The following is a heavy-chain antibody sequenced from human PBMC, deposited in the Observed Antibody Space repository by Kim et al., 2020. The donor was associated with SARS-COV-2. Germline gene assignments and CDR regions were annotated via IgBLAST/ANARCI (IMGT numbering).Heavy chain of an antibody. CDR1: GFTFSSYA. CDR2: IYSGGSST. D-gene: IGHD6-19*01. J-gene: IGHJ5*02. V-gene: IGHV3-23*03. Sequence: GGSLRLSCAASGFTFSSYAMSWVRQAPGKGLEWVSVIYSGGSSTYYADSVKGRFTISRDNSKNTLYLQMNSLRAEDTAVYYCAKNPGGWTNIWFDPWGQGTLVTVSS. CDR3: AKNPGGWTNIWFDP.